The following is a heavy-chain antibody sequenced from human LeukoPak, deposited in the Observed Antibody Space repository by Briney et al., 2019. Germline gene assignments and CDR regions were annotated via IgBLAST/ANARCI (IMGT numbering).Heavy chain of an antibody. CDR3: ARNKGYSSDC. D-gene: IGHD5-18*01. Sequence: GGSLRLSCAASGFTFSNYWMHWVRQAPGKGLVWVSRITGDGSGTTYADFVKGRFTISRDNAKNTLYLQTDTLGAEDTAVYYCARNKGYSSDCWGQGTLVTVSS. CDR1: GFTFSNYW. J-gene: IGHJ4*02. CDR2: ITGDGSGT. V-gene: IGHV3-74*01.